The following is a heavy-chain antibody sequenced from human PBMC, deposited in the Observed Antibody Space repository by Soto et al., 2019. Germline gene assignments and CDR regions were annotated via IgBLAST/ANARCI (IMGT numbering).Heavy chain of an antibody. V-gene: IGHV1-3*01. CDR3: ARTDCSSTSCYNYYYYGMDV. CDR1: GYSFTKYG. J-gene: IGHJ6*02. CDR2: INPGNGDT. Sequence: ASVKVSCKTSGYSFTKYGLHWVRQAPGQRLEWMGWINPGNGDTKYSQKFQGRVTITRDTSATTAYMELSSLRSEDSAVFYCARTDCSSTSCYNYYYYGMDVWGQGTTVTVS. D-gene: IGHD2-2*01.